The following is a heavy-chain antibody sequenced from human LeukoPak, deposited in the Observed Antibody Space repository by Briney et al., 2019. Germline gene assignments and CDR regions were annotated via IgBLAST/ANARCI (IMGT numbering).Heavy chain of an antibody. J-gene: IGHJ5*01. D-gene: IGHD6-19*01. V-gene: IGHV3-23*01. CDR1: GFTFSRYA. Sequence: AGGSLRLSCAASGFTFSRYATTWVRQAPGKGLEWVSSISGGGGDTYYAGSVKGRFTISRDNSKDTLYLQMTGLRAEDTAVYYCAKDQDSSLSEFFGWFDSWGQGTLVTVSS. CDR2: ISGGGGDT. CDR3: AKDQDSSLSEFFGWFDS.